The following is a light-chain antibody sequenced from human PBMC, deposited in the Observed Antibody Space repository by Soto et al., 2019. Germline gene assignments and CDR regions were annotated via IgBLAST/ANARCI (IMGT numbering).Light chain of an antibody. J-gene: IGKJ4*01. CDR2: GAS. CDR3: QQYNNWLT. V-gene: IGKV3-15*01. CDR1: QSVRSN. Sequence: EILMTQSPATLSVSPGERATLSCRASQSVRSNLAWYQQKPGQAPRLLIDGASTRAPGTPARFTGSGSGTEFTLTISSPQPEDVAVYYCQQYNNWLTFGGGTKVEIK.